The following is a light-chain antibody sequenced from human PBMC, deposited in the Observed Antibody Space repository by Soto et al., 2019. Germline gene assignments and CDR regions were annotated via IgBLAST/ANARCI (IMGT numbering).Light chain of an antibody. Sequence: QAVVTQSPSASGTPGQRVTISCSGSFSNIGSNTVTWYQHLPGTAPKVLIYSNTQRPSGVPDRFSGSKSGTSAYLAISGLQSEDEADYYCTSWDDSLDGRLFGGGTKLTVL. CDR2: SNT. J-gene: IGLJ2*01. CDR1: FSNIGSNT. CDR3: TSWDDSLDGRL. V-gene: IGLV1-44*01.